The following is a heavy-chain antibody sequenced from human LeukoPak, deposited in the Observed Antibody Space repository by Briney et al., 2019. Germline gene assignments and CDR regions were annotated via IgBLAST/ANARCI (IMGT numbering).Heavy chain of an antibody. CDR3: ARDRGGKWELLGAFDI. Sequence: GGSLRLSCAASGFTFSDYYMSWIRQAPGKGLEWVSYIGSSGRTIYYADSVKGRFTISKDNAKNSQYLQMNSLRAEDTAVYYCARDRGGKWELLGAFDIWGQGTMVTVSS. CDR1: GFTFSDYY. D-gene: IGHD1-26*01. V-gene: IGHV3-11*04. J-gene: IGHJ3*02. CDR2: IGSSGRTI.